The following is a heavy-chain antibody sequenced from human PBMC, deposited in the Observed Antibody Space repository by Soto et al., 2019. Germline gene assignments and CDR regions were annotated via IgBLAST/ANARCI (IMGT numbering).Heavy chain of an antibody. CDR3: ARDRPIQLWPTGVDYYYYYGMDV. Sequence: QVQLVQSGAEVKKPGASVKVSCKASGYTFTSYGIIWVRQAPGQGLEWMGWISAYNGNTNYAQKLQGRVTMTTDTSTSTAYMELRSLRSDDTAVYYCARDRPIQLWPTGVDYYYYYGMDVWGQGTTVTVSS. J-gene: IGHJ6*02. V-gene: IGHV1-18*01. CDR2: ISAYNGNT. D-gene: IGHD5-18*01. CDR1: GYTFTSYG.